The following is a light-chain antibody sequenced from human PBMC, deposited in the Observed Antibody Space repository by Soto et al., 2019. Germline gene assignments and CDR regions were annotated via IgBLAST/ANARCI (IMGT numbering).Light chain of an antibody. J-gene: IGLJ1*01. CDR3: CSYAGSSTLRV. CDR2: EVS. V-gene: IGLV2-23*02. CDR1: SSDVGSYNL. Sequence: QSALTQPASVSGSPGQSITISCTGTSSDVGSYNLVSWYQQHPGKAPKLMIYEVSKRPSGVSSRFSGSKSGNTASLTISGLQAEDEADYYCCSYAGSSTLRVFGTGTKVTVL.